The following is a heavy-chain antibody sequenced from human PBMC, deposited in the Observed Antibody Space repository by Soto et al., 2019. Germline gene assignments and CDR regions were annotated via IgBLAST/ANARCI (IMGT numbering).Heavy chain of an antibody. Sequence: EVQLVESGGGLVQPGGSLRLSCAASGFTFSSYSMNWVRQAPGKGLEWVSYISSSSSTIYYADSVKGRFTISRDNAKNSLYLQMNSLRDEDTAVYYCARADWYDSSSPHGGWGQGTLVTVSS. D-gene: IGHD3-22*01. CDR1: GFTFSSYS. J-gene: IGHJ4*02. CDR3: ARADWYDSSSPHGG. CDR2: ISSSSSTI. V-gene: IGHV3-48*02.